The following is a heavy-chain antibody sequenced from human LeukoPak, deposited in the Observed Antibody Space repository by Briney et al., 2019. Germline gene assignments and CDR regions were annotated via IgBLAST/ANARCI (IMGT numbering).Heavy chain of an antibody. V-gene: IGHV3-23*01. D-gene: IGHD3-9*01. CDR1: GFTFSSYA. CDR2: VGKSGENT. J-gene: IGHJ4*02. CDR3: AKVMTGYYYYFDY. Sequence: GGSLRLSCAASGFTFSSYAMHWVRQAPGKGLEWVSAVGKSGENTYYADSVKGRFTVSRDSSKNTLYLQMNSLRAEDTALYYCAKVMTGYYYYFDYWGQGALVTVSS.